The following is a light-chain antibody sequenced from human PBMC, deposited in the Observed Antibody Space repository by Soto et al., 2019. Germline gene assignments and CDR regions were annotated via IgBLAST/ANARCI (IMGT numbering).Light chain of an antibody. CDR1: SSDVGGYKY. J-gene: IGLJ3*02. V-gene: IGLV2-14*01. CDR2: EVS. Sequence: QSALTQPASVSGSPGQSITISCTGTSSDVGGYKYVFWYQQHPGKAPKLMIFEVSNRPSGVSNRFSGSKSGNTASLTISGLQAEDEGDFFCCSYAGNGAWVFGGGTKLTVL. CDR3: CSYAGNGAWV.